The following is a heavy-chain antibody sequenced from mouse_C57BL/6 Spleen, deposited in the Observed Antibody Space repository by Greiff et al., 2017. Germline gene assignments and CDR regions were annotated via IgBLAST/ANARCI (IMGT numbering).Heavy chain of an antibody. CDR3: AVLLRYRFAY. D-gene: IGHD1-1*01. CDR2: INPGSGGT. CDR1: GYAFTNYL. Sequence: QVQLQQSGAELVRPGTSVKVSCKASGYAFTNYLIEWVKQRPGQGLEWIGVINPGSGGTNYNEQFKGKATLTADKSSSTAYMQLSSLTSEDSAVYFCAVLLRYRFAYWGQGTLVTVSA. J-gene: IGHJ3*01. V-gene: IGHV1-54*01.